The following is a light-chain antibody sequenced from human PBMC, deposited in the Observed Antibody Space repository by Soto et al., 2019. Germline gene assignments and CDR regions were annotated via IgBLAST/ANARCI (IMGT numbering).Light chain of an antibody. CDR2: GAS. CDR3: QQYFSWPPLT. V-gene: IGKV3-15*01. CDR1: QSVSSN. Sequence: EIVLTQSPATLSVSPGERATLSCRASQSVSSNLAWYQQKPGHAPRLLMFGASTRATNIPARFSGSGSGTEFTLTISSLRTEDFAVYYCQQYFSWPPLTFGGGTKVEIK. J-gene: IGKJ4*01.